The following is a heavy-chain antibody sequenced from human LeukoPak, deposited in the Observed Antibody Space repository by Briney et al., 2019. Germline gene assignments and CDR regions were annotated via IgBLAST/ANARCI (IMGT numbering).Heavy chain of an antibody. J-gene: IGHJ3*02. Sequence: SETLSLTCTVSGGSMRSYYWSWIRQPAGKGLEWTGYIYYSGSTYYNPSLKSRVTISVDTSENQFSLKLSSVTAADTAMYYCARHYIAAGGGDAFDIWGQGTMVTVSS. V-gene: IGHV4-59*08. D-gene: IGHD6-13*01. CDR3: ARHYIAAGGGDAFDI. CDR2: IYYSGST. CDR1: GGSMRSYY.